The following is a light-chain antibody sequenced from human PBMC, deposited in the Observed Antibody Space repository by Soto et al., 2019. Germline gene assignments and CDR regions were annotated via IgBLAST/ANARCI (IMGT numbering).Light chain of an antibody. J-gene: IGLJ1*01. CDR2: DVS. CDR3: SSHTSSSTLYV. Sequence: QSALTQPASVSGSPGQSITISCTGTSSDVGGYNYVSWYQQHPGKAPKLMIYDVSNRPSGVSNRFSGSKSGNTASLTISGLQAEDEADYYCSSHTSSSTLYVFGTGTKVPS. CDR1: SSDVGGYNY. V-gene: IGLV2-14*01.